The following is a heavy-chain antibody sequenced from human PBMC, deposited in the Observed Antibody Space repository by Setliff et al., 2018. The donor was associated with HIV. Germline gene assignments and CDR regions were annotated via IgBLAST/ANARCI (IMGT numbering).Heavy chain of an antibody. CDR3: VNPSGAMGDFDS. Sequence: SETLSLTCTVSGGSISSGSYYWSWIRQPPGKGLEWIGYIYTSGSTKYNPFLRSRVTISIDTSKNQFSLQLTSVTAADTAVYYCVNPSGAMGDFDSWGQGTLVTVSS. J-gene: IGHJ4*02. CDR1: GGSISSGSYY. D-gene: IGHD3-16*01. CDR2: IYTSGST. V-gene: IGHV4-61*01.